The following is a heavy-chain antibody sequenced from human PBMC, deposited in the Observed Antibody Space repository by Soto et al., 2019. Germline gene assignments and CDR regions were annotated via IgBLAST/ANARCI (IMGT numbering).Heavy chain of an antibody. CDR3: ARYGAVAGLDH. Sequence: QVQLVQSGAEVKKPGASVKVSCKASGYTFTSYYMHWVRQAPGQGLEWMGIINPSGGSTIYAQKFQGRVTMTRDTSTSTVYMELSSLRSEDTAVYYCARYGAVAGLDHWGQGTLVTVSS. D-gene: IGHD6-19*01. CDR2: INPSGGST. J-gene: IGHJ4*02. V-gene: IGHV1-46*01. CDR1: GYTFTSYY.